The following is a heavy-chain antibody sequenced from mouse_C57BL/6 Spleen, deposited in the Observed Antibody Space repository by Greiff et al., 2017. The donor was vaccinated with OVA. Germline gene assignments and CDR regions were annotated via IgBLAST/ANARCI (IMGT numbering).Heavy chain of an antibody. CDR2: IYPGDGDT. J-gene: IGHJ1*03. CDR1: GYAFSSSW. V-gene: IGHV1-82*01. CDR3: ARVDYGSSYDWYFDV. Sequence: VQLQQSGPELVKPGASVKISCKASGYAFSSSWMNWVKQRPGKGLEWIGRIYPGDGDTNYNGKFKGKATLTADKSSSTAYMQLSSLTSEDSAVYFCARVDYGSSYDWYFDVWGTGTTVTVSS. D-gene: IGHD1-1*01.